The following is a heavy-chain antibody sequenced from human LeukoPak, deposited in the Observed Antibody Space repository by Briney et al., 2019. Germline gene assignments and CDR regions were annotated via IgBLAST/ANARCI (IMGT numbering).Heavy chain of an antibody. CDR3: AKDDAWVRYQD. V-gene: IGHV3-23*03. Sequence: QPGGSLRLSCAASGFSFSSYGMSWVRQAPGKGLEWVSVLYSGAGTYYADSVKGRFTISRDNSKNTLDLQMNSLRAEDTAVYYCAKDDAWVRYQDWGQGTLVTVSS. CDR1: GFSFSSYG. CDR2: LYSGAGT. D-gene: IGHD5-12*01. J-gene: IGHJ4*02.